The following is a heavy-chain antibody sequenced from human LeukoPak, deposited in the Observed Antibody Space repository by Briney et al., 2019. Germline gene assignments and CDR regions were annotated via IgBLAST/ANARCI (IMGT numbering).Heavy chain of an antibody. V-gene: IGHV3-9*01. D-gene: IGHD6-19*01. CDR3: AKDIVSGWHTRSNWFDP. CDR2: ISWNSGSI. J-gene: IGHJ5*02. CDR1: GFTFDDYA. Sequence: GRSLRLSCAASGFTFDDYAMHWVRQAPGKGLEWVSGISWNSGSIGYADSVKGRFTISRDNAKNSLYLQMNSLRAEDTALYYCAKDIVSGWHTRSNWFDPWGQGTLVTVSS.